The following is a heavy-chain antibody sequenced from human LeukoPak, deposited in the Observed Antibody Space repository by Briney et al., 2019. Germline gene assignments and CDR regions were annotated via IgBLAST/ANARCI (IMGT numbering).Heavy chain of an antibody. CDR1: GGSISSGGYY. CDR3: ARYEYSSSSYYFDY. J-gene: IGHJ4*02. CDR2: IYYSGST. Sequence: PSQTLSLTCTVSGGSISSGGYYWSWLRQHPGKGLEWIGYIYYSGSTYYNPSLKSRVTISVDTSKNQFSLKLSSVTAADTAVYYCARYEYSSSSYYFDYWGQGTLVTVSS. V-gene: IGHV4-31*03. D-gene: IGHD6-6*01.